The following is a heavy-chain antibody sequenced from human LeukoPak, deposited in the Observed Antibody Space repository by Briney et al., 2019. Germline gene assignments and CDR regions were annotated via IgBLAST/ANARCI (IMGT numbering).Heavy chain of an antibody. Sequence: NPSETLSLTCTVSGGSISSYYWSWIRQPAGKGLEWIGRFYTSGSTNYNPSLKSRVTMSVDTSKNQFSLKLSSVTAADTAVYYCAREAVLMVRGPTRYFDYWGQGTLVTVSS. J-gene: IGHJ4*02. CDR3: AREAVLMVRGPTRYFDY. V-gene: IGHV4-4*07. D-gene: IGHD3-10*01. CDR1: GGSISSYY. CDR2: FYTSGST.